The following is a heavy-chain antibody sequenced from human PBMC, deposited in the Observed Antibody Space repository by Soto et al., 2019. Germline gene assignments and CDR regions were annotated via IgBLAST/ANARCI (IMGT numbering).Heavy chain of an antibody. CDR1: GFTFDDYA. D-gene: IGHD6-13*01. CDR2: ISWNSGSI. Sequence: GGSLRLSCAASGFTFDDYAMHWVRQAPGKGLEWVSGISWNSGSIGYADSVKGRFTISRDNAKNSLYLQMNSLRAEDTALYYCAKDSSSSWYYFDYWGQGTLVTVSS. J-gene: IGHJ4*02. CDR3: AKDSSSSWYYFDY. V-gene: IGHV3-9*01.